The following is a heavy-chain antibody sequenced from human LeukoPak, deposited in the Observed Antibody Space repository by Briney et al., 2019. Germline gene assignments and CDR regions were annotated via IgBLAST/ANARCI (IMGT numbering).Heavy chain of an antibody. CDR3: AREVVTTGFDY. Sequence: PGGSLRLSCAASRFTFSSYWMHWVRRAPGKGLVWVSRINSDGSSTSYADSVKGRFTISRDNAKNTLYLQMNSLRAEDTAVYYCAREVVTTGFDYWGQGTLVTVSS. J-gene: IGHJ4*02. D-gene: IGHD2-21*02. CDR1: RFTFSSYW. CDR2: INSDGSST. V-gene: IGHV3-74*01.